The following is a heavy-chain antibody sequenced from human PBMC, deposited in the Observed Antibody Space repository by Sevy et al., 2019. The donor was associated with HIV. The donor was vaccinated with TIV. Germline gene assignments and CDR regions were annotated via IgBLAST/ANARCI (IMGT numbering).Heavy chain of an antibody. Sequence: SETLSLTCTVSGGSISSYYWSWIRQPPGKGLEWIGYIYYSGSTNYNPSLKSRVTISVDTSKNQFSLKLSSVTAADTAVYYCARLVGRDGYSYREFDYWGQGTLVTVSS. V-gene: IGHV4-59*08. CDR2: IYYSGST. J-gene: IGHJ4*02. D-gene: IGHD3-16*02. CDR3: ARLVGRDGYSYREFDY. CDR1: GGSISSYY.